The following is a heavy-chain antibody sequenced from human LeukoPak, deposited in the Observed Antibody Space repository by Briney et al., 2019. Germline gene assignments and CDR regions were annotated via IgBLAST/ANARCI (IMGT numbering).Heavy chain of an antibody. V-gene: IGHV3-23*01. D-gene: IGHD1-26*01. J-gene: IGHJ4*02. CDR2: ISGSGSST. CDR1: GFTLNSYA. CDR3: AKWTEGGY. Sequence: GGSLRLSWGASGFTLNSYANRWGRQGPGEGLEWVSAISGSGSSTYYADSVKGRFTISRDNSKNTLYLQMNSLRAEDTAVYYCAKWTEGGYWGQGTLVTVSS.